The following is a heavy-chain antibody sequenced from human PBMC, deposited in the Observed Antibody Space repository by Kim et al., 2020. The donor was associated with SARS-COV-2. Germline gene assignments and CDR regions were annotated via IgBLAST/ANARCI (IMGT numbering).Heavy chain of an antibody. J-gene: IGHJ4*02. CDR3: ARGLTRQQQLVIDY. V-gene: IGHV4-34*01. D-gene: IGHD6-13*01. Sequence: NPSRETQVTISVDTSKNQFSLKLSSVTAADTAVYYCARGLTRQQQLVIDYWGQGTLVTVSS.